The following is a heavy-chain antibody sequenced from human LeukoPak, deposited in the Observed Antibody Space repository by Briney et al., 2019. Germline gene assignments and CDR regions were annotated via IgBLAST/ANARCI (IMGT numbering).Heavy chain of an antibody. Sequence: GGSLRLSCVASGFTFSSYGMHWVRQAPGKGLEWVAVIWYDGSNKYYADSVKGRFTISRDNSKNTLYLQMNSLRAEDTAVYYCARARHYDDPGGHAFDIWGQGTMVTVSS. J-gene: IGHJ3*02. V-gene: IGHV3-33*01. CDR2: IWYDGSNK. D-gene: IGHD4-17*01. CDR3: ARARHYDDPGGHAFDI. CDR1: GFTFSSYG.